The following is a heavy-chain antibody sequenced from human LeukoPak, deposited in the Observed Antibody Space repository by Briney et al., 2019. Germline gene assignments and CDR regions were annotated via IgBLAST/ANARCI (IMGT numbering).Heavy chain of an antibody. J-gene: IGHJ3*02. V-gene: IGHV4-59*01. CDR3: ASAYYDSSGFRPRPNAFDI. D-gene: IGHD3-22*01. CDR1: GGSISSYY. CDR2: IYYSGST. Sequence: PSETLSLTCTVSGGSISSYYWSWIRQPPGKGLEWIGYIYYSGSTNYNHSLKSRVTISVDTSKNQFSLKLSSVTAADTAVYYCASAYYDSSGFRPRPNAFDIWGQGTMVTVSS.